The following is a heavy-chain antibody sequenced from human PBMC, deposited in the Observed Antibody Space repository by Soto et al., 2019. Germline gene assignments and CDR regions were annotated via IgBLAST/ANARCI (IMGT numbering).Heavy chain of an antibody. CDR1: GYTFTTYA. CDR2: INAGNGAT. Sequence: GASVKVSCKASGYTFTTYAMHWVRQAPGQRLEWMGWINAGNGATKYSQNFQDRVTIARDTSANTAYMELSSLRSEDTAVYYCASSVITIFGVVIPMDVWGQGTTVTVSS. J-gene: IGHJ6*02. V-gene: IGHV1-3*01. D-gene: IGHD3-3*01. CDR3: ASSVITIFGVVIPMDV.